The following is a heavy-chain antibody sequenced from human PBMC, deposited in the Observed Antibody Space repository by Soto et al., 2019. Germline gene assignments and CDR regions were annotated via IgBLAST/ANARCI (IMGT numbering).Heavy chain of an antibody. CDR2: IGSSSSDI. CDR3: ARGLGDSSGWEYYYAMDV. Sequence: EVQLVESGGGLVQPGGSLRLSCAASGVTFRRYSMNWVRQAPGKGLEWVSYIGSSSSDIYYADSVKGRFTISRDNAKNSLYLQVNSLRDEDTAVYYCARGLGDSSGWEYYYAMDVWGQGTTVSVSS. CDR1: GVTFRRYS. V-gene: IGHV3-48*02. D-gene: IGHD6-19*01. J-gene: IGHJ6*02.